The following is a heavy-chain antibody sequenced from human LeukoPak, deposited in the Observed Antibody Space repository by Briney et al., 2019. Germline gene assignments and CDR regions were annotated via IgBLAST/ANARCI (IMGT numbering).Heavy chain of an antibody. J-gene: IGHJ4*02. CDR2: ISSSSSYI. Sequence: GGSLRLSCAASGFTFSSYSMNWVRQAPGQGLEGASSISSSSSYIYYADSVKGRFTISRDNAKNSLYLQMNSLRAEDTAVYYCAREVETYSSGLDYWGQGTLVTVSS. D-gene: IGHD6-19*01. CDR1: GFTFSSYS. CDR3: AREVETYSSGLDY. V-gene: IGHV3-21*01.